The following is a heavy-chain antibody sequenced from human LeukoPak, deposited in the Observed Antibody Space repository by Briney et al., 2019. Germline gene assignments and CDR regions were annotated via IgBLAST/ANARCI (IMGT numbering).Heavy chain of an antibody. Sequence: PGASLRLSCVASGFTFSNYAMSWVRQAPGKGLEWVSAITGSGTNRYYADSLKGRFTISRDNSKNTLYLQMNSLRAEDTAVYYCARGAHYGDYNNWFDPWGQGTLVTVSS. J-gene: IGHJ5*02. CDR2: ITGSGTNR. V-gene: IGHV3-23*01. CDR1: GFTFSNYA. D-gene: IGHD4-17*01. CDR3: ARGAHYGDYNNWFDP.